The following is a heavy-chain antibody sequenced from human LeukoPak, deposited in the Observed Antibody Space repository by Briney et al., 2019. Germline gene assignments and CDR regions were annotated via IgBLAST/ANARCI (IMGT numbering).Heavy chain of an antibody. CDR3: AKFDYYETDDY. V-gene: IGHV3-23*01. CDR1: GFTFSDFY. CDR2: ISGSGGST. D-gene: IGHD3-22*01. Sequence: GGSLRLSCAASGFTFSDFYMSWIRQAPGKGLEWVSAISGSGGSTYYADSVKGRFTISRDNSKNTLYLQMNSLRAEDTAVYYCAKFDYYETDDYWGQGTLVTVSS. J-gene: IGHJ4*02.